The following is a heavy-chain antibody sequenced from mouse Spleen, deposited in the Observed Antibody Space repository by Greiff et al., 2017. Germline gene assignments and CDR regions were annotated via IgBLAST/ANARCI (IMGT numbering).Heavy chain of an antibody. J-gene: IGHJ4*01. CDR2: IYYSGTI. Sequence: EVQLQQSGPGLVKPSQTVFLTCTVTGISITTGNYRWSWIRQFPGNKLEWIGYIYYSGTITYNPSLTSRTTITRDTPKNQFFLEMNSLTAEDTATYYCAREDLHAGAMDYWGQGTSVTVSS. V-gene: IGHV3-5*01. CDR3: AREDLHAGAMDY. CDR1: GISITTGNYR.